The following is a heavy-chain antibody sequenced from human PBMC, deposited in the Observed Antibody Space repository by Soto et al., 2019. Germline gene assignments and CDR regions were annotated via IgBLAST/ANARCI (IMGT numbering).Heavy chain of an antibody. CDR2: ISAYNGNT. CDR3: ARVGATVTTPIDY. D-gene: IGHD4-4*01. CDR1: GYTFTSYG. J-gene: IGHJ4*02. V-gene: IGHV1-18*01. Sequence: QVQLVQSGAEVKKPGASVKVSCKASGYTFTSYGISWVRQAPGQGLEWMGWISAYNGNTNYAQKLQGRVTMTTDTSKTTAYMKLRSIRSDDTAVNYCARVGATVTTPIDYWGQGTLVTVSS.